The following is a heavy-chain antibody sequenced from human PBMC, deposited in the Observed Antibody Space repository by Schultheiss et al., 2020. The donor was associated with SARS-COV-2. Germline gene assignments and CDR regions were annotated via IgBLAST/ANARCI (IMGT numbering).Heavy chain of an antibody. Sequence: SQTLSLTCTVSGGSISSSSYYWGWIRQPPGKGLEWIGKIYHSGSTNYNPSLKSRVTISVDKSKNQFSLKLSSVTAADTAVYYCARDLSRWSGYHTILAWFDSWGQGTQVTVSS. CDR1: GGSISSSSYY. V-gene: IGHV4-39*07. D-gene: IGHD3-3*01. J-gene: IGHJ5*01. CDR3: ARDLSRWSGYHTILAWFDS. CDR2: IYHSGST.